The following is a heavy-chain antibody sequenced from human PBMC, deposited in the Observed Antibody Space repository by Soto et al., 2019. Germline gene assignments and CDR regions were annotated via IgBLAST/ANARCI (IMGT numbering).Heavy chain of an antibody. D-gene: IGHD3-9*01. CDR2: IYYSGST. V-gene: IGHV4-30-4*01. CDR1: GGSISSGDYY. Sequence: SETLSLTCTVSGGSISSGDYYWSWIRQPPGKGLEWIGYIYYSGSTYYNPSLKSRVTISVDTSKNQFSLKLSSVTAADTAVYYCARDSGVLRYFDWFPSWFDPWGQGTLVTSPQ. J-gene: IGHJ5*02. CDR3: ARDSGVLRYFDWFPSWFDP.